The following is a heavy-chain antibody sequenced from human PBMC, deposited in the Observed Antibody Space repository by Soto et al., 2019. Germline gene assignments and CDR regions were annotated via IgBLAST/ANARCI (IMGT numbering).Heavy chain of an antibody. V-gene: IGHV3-74*01. CDR1: GFTFSSYW. Sequence: EVQLLESGGGLVQSGGSLRLSCAASGFTFSSYWIHWVRQAPGKGLVWVSRINSDGSYTTYADSVRGRFTISRDNAKNTLYLQMNSLRAEDTAVYYCARDRGYSAYDNWGQGTLVTVSS. J-gene: IGHJ4*02. CDR2: INSDGSYT. D-gene: IGHD5-12*01. CDR3: ARDRGYSAYDN.